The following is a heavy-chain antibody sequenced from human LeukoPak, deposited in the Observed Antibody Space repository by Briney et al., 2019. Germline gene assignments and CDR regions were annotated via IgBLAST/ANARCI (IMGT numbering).Heavy chain of an antibody. V-gene: IGHV3-15*01. D-gene: IGHD5-18*01. J-gene: IGHJ4*02. CDR3: TTAGYTYGYDY. CDR2: IKSKTDGGTT. CDR1: GFTFTNAW. Sequence: GGSLRLSCAAAGFTFTNAWMSWVRQAPGKGLEWVGRIKSKTDGGTTDYAAPVKGRFTISRDDSKNTLYLQMNSLKTGDTAVYYCTTAGYTYGYDYWGQGTLVTVSS.